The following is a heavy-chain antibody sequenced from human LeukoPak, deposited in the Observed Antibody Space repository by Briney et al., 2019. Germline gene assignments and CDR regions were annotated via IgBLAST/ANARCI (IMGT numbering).Heavy chain of an antibody. CDR1: GYTFTTYY. D-gene: IGHD6-6*01. Sequence: PKASVTVSCKASGYTFTTYYVHWLRQAPGQGLEWMGWINPNSGGTNYAQKFQGRVTMTRDTSISTAYMELSRLRSDDTAVYYCAIVAARRNFDYWGQGTLVTVSS. CDR3: AIVAARRNFDY. CDR2: INPNSGGT. V-gene: IGHV1-2*02. J-gene: IGHJ4*02.